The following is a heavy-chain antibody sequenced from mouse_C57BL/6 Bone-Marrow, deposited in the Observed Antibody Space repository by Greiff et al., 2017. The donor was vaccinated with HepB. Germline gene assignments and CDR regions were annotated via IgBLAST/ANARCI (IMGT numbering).Heavy chain of an antibody. CDR2: IHPSDSDT. J-gene: IGHJ4*01. V-gene: IGHV1-74*01. CDR1: GYTFTSYW. D-gene: IGHD1-1*01. Sequence: QVQLQQPGAELVKPGASVKVSCKASGYTFTSYWMHWVKQRPGQGLEWIGRIHPSDSDTNYNQKFKGKATLTVDKSSSTAYMQRSSLTSEDSAVYYCAIPRYYCSRGYYAMDDWGQGTSVTVSS. CDR3: AIPRYYCSRGYYAMDD.